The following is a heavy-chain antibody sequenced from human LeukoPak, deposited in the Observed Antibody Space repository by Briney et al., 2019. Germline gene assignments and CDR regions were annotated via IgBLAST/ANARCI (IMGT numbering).Heavy chain of an antibody. Sequence: GGSLRLSCAASGFTFSSYAMSWVRQAPGKGLEWVANIKQDGSEKYYVDSVKGRFTISRDNAKNSLYLQMNSLRAEDTAVYYCARDPTGSSWTQDYYGMDVWGQGTTVTVSS. CDR2: IKQDGSEK. CDR3: ARDPTGSSWTQDYYGMDV. D-gene: IGHD6-13*01. CDR1: GFTFSSYA. V-gene: IGHV3-7*01. J-gene: IGHJ6*02.